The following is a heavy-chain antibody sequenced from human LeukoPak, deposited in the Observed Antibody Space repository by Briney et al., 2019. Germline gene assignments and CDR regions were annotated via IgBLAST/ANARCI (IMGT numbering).Heavy chain of an antibody. J-gene: IGHJ4*02. CDR3: AKDSRRYFDY. CDR2: IRYDGSNK. Sequence: PGGSLRLSCAASGFTFSSYSMNWVRQAPGKGLEWVAFIRYDGSNKYYADSVKGRFTISRDNSKNTLYLQMNSLRAEDTAVYYCAKDSRRYFDYWGQGTLVTVSS. CDR1: GFTFSSYS. V-gene: IGHV3-30*02.